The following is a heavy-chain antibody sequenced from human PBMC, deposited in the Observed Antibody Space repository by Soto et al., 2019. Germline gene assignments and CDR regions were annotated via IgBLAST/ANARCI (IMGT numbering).Heavy chain of an antibody. V-gene: IGHV3-15*01. CDR2: IKIKTHGGTA. CDR1: GFTFSNAW. D-gene: IGHD6-13*01. Sequence: PGGSLRLSCAASGFTFSNAWMHWVRQAPGKGLEWVGRIKIKTHGGTADYAAPVKGRFTISRDDSKNTLSLEMSSLETEDTAVYYWTTDGAWQPYYFVDWGQGALVNVSS. CDR3: TTDGAWQPYYFVD. J-gene: IGHJ4*02.